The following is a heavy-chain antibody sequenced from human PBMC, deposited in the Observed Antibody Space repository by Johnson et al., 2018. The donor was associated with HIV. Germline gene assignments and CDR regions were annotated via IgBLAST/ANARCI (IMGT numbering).Heavy chain of an antibody. D-gene: IGHD2-21*02. J-gene: IGHJ3*02. CDR3: VRDDYAFHI. CDR1: AFTVSSNY. V-gene: IGHV3-66*01. CDR2: IYSGGST. Sequence: VQLVEPGGGFFQPAGSLRLSCAAPAFTVSSNYMSWVRQAPGKGLEWVSIIYSGGSTYYADPVKGRFTISRDNAKNTLYLEMKSLRVDDTAVYYCVRDDYAFHIWGQGTMVTVSS.